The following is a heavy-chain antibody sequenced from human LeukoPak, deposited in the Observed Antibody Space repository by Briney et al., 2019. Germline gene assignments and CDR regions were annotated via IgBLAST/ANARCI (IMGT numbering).Heavy chain of an antibody. CDR2: IIPILGIA. CDR1: GGTFSSYA. Sequence: SVKVSCKASGGTFSSYAISWVRQAPGQGLEWMGRIIPILGIANYAQKFQGRVTMTRNTSISTAYMELSSLRSEDTAVYYCARVPSAPRIAIFGVVITNWFDPWGQGTLVTVSS. CDR3: ARVPSAPRIAIFGVVITNWFDP. D-gene: IGHD3-3*01. V-gene: IGHV1-69*04. J-gene: IGHJ5*02.